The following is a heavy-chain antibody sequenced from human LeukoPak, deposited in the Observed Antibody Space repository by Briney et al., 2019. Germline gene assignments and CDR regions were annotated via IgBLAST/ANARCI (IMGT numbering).Heavy chain of an antibody. J-gene: IGHJ4*02. V-gene: IGHV1-46*03. CDR2: INPSGGST. CDR1: GYTFASYY. Sequence: GASVTVSCKASGYTFASYYMHWVRQAPGQGLEWMGIINPSGGSTSYAQKFQGRVTMTRDTSTSTVYMELSSLRYEDTAVYYCASYDFWSGVDYWGQGTLVTVSS. CDR3: ASYDFWSGVDY. D-gene: IGHD3-3*01.